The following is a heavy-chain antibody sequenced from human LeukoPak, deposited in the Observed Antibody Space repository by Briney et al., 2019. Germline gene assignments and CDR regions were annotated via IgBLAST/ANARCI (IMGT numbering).Heavy chain of an antibody. D-gene: IGHD3-22*01. CDR2: IYYSGGT. CDR1: GGSISSSSYY. J-gene: IGHJ3*02. Sequence: SETLSLTCTVSGGSISSSSYYWGWIRQPPGKGLEWIGNIYYSGGTYSNPSLKSRVTISVDTSKNQFSLNLSSVTAADTAVYYCARGLRESRARSSGYSYDAFDIWGQGTMVTVSS. V-gene: IGHV4-39*01. CDR3: ARGLRESRARSSGYSYDAFDI.